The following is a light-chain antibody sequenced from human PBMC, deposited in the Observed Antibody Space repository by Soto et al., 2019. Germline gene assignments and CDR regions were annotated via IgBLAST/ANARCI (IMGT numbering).Light chain of an antibody. CDR3: ATWDDSLSAFV. V-gene: IGLV1-47*01. J-gene: IGLJ1*01. CDR2: RNN. CDR1: SANIGSNS. Sequence: HSVLTQAPSVSGTPGQRVTSSCSGSSANIGSNSVYWYRHLTGTAPKLLIYRNNQPPSGVPDRISGSKSDTSASLAISGLRSEDEADYYCATWDDSLSAFVFGTGSKVTVL.